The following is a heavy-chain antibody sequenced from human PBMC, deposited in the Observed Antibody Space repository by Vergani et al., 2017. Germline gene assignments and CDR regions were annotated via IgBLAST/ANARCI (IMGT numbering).Heavy chain of an antibody. CDR1: GYTFTCYG. J-gene: IGHJ5*02. CDR2: ISAYNGNT. Sequence: QVQLVQSGAEVKKPGASVKVSCKASGYTFTCYGISWVRQAPGQGHECMGWISAYNGNTNYAQKLQGRVTMTTDTYTSTAYMELRSLISDDTALYYSAGDWYSSGWTDWFDPWGQGTLVTVSS. D-gene: IGHD6-19*01. V-gene: IGHV1-18*01. CDR3: AGDWYSSGWTDWFDP.